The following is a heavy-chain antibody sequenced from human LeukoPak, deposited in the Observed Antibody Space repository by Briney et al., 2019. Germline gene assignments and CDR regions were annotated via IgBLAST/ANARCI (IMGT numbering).Heavy chain of an antibody. D-gene: IGHD2-2*01. J-gene: IGHJ6*02. V-gene: IGHV4-39*07. CDR2: IYYSGST. CDR1: GGSISSSSYY. Sequence: PSETLSLTCTVSGGSISSSSYYWGWIRQPPGKGLEWIGSIYYSGSTYYNPSLKSRVTISVDTSKNQFSLKLSSVTAADTAVYYCARDYPPQRVYEPAAIRYYYYGMDVWGQGTTVTVSS. CDR3: ARDYPPQRVYEPAAIRYYYYGMDV.